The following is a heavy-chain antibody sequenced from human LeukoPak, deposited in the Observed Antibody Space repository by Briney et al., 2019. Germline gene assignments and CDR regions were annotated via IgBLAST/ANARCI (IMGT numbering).Heavy chain of an antibody. CDR3: AKDLSPLVWFVSGSDAFDI. CDR2: ISYDGTNE. D-gene: IGHD3-10*01. CDR1: GFTVSTYG. Sequence: GGSLRLSCAASGFTVSTYGMYWVRQAPGKGLEWVAVISYDGTNEYYADSVKGLFTISRDNSKNTLYLQMNSLRAEDTVVYYCAKDLSPLVWFVSGSDAFDIWGQGTMVTVSS. J-gene: IGHJ3*02. V-gene: IGHV3-30*18.